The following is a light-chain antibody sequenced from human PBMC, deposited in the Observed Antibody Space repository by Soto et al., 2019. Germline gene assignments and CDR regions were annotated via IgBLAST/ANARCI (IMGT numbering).Light chain of an antibody. CDR2: EVS. Sequence: QSALTQPASVSGSPGQSITISCTGTSSDVGGYNYVSWYQQHPGKAPKLMIYEVSNRPSGVSNRFSGSKSGNTASLTISGLQAEDEADYYCSSYKSSNSGVFGTGTKVTV. V-gene: IGLV2-14*01. CDR3: SSYKSSNSGV. J-gene: IGLJ1*01. CDR1: SSDVGGYNY.